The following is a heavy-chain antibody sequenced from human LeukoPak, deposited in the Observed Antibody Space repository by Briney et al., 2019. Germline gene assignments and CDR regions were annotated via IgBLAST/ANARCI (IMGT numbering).Heavy chain of an antibody. CDR3: ARGEQLWFLYRTGTQNWFDP. J-gene: IGHJ5*02. D-gene: IGHD5-18*01. Sequence: GSLRLSCAASGFTFSSYWVSWIRQPPGKGLEWIGEINHSGSTNYNPSLKSRVTISVDTSKNQFSLKLSSVTAADTAVYYCARGEQLWFLYRTGTQNWFDPWGQGTLVTVSS. CDR2: INHSGST. CDR1: GFTFSSYW. V-gene: IGHV4-34*01.